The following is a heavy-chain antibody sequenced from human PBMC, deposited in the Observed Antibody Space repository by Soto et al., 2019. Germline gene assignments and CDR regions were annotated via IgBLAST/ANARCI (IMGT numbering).Heavy chain of an antibody. CDR1: GGSISSSNW. CDR3: ARWIGGNSDFYFDY. V-gene: IGHV4-4*02. J-gene: IGHJ4*02. Sequence: SETLSLTCAVSGGSISSSNWWSWVRQPPGKGLEWIGEIYHSGSTNYNPSLKSRVTISVDKSKNQFSLKLSSVTAADTAVYYWARWIGGNSDFYFDYWRQGTLVTVTS. D-gene: IGHD2-21*02. CDR2: IYHSGST.